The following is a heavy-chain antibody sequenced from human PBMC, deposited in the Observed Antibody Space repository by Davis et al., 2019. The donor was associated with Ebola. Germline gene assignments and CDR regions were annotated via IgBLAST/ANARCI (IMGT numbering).Heavy chain of an antibody. CDR1: GFTFSSYA. CDR2: ISYDGSNK. D-gene: IGHD1-26*01. V-gene: IGHV3-30-3*01. CDR3: AKGKVLPYSGSSYVLYYYGMDV. Sequence: GESLKISCAASGFTFSSYAMHWVRQAPGKGLEWVAVISYDGSNKYYADSVKGRFTISRDNSKNTLYLQMNSLRAEDTAVYYCAKGKVLPYSGSSYVLYYYGMDVWGQGTMVTVSS. J-gene: IGHJ6*02.